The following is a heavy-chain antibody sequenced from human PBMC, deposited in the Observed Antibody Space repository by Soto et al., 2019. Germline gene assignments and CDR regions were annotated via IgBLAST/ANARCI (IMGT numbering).Heavy chain of an antibody. D-gene: IGHD2-2*01. V-gene: IGHV1-69*13. CDR3: ARDSEGYCSSTSCPNDGFDP. J-gene: IGHJ5*02. Sequence: ASVKVSCKASGCTFSSYAISWVRQAPGQGLEWMGGIIPIFGTANYAQKFQGRVTITADESTSTAYMELSSLRSKDTAVYYCARDSEGYCSSTSCPNDGFDPWGQGTLVTVSS. CDR2: IIPIFGTA. CDR1: GCTFSSYA.